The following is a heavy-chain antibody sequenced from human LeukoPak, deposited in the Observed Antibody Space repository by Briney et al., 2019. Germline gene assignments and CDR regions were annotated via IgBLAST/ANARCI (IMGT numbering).Heavy chain of an antibody. D-gene: IGHD3-22*01. CDR2: ISYDGSNK. J-gene: IGHJ4*02. V-gene: IGHV3-30*18. CDR1: GFTFSSYG. Sequence: GRSLRLSCAASGFTFSSYGMHWVRQAPGKGLEWVAVISYDGSNKYYADSVKGRFTISRDNSKNTLYLQMNSLRGEDTAVYYCAKDLYYDSSGPTLPDYWGQGTLVTVSS. CDR3: AKDLYYDSSGPTLPDY.